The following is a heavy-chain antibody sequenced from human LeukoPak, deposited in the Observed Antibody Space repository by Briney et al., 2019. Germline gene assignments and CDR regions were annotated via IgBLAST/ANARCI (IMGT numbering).Heavy chain of an antibody. CDR3: ARERFVYGMDV. CDR2: IYTSGST. D-gene: IGHD3-3*01. CDR1: GGSISSGSYY. Sequence: PSETLSLTCTVSGGSISSGSYYWSWIRQPAGKGLEWIGRIYTSGSTNYNPSLKSRVTISVDTSKNQFSLKLSSVTAADTAVYYCARERFVYGMDVWGQGTTVTVSS. J-gene: IGHJ6*02. V-gene: IGHV4-61*02.